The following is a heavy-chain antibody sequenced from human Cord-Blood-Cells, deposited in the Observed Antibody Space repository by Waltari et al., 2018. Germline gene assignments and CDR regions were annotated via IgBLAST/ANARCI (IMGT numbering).Heavy chain of an antibody. Sequence: QVQLVQSGAEVKKPGASVKVSCKASGYTFTSYDINWVRQATGQGLEWMGWMNPNSGNTGYAQKFQGRVTMTRSTSRSAAYMELSSLRSEDTAVYYCASVLYSSSGDWFDPWGQGTLVTVSS. J-gene: IGHJ5*02. D-gene: IGHD6-6*01. CDR3: ASVLYSSSGDWFDP. V-gene: IGHV1-8*01. CDR1: GYTFTSYD. CDR2: MNPNSGNT.